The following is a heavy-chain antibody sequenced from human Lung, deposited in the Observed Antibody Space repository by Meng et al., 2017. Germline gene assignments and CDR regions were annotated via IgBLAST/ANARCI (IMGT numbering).Heavy chain of an antibody. J-gene: IGHJ4*01. CDR3: SGHVDY. V-gene: IGHV3-15*01. Sequence: VQLWEYGGGFVELGVSFRLSCAVSGFTFSNAWMTWVRQAPGKGLEWVGRMKSNVDGGTVDYAAAVKGRFFISRDDSENTFYLQMNSLKTEDTAVYYCSGHVDYWGHGTLVTVSS. CDR2: MKSNVDGGTV. CDR1: GFTFSNAW.